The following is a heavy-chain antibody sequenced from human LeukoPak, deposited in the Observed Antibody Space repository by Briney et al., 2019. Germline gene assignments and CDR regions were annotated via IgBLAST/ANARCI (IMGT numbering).Heavy chain of an antibody. CDR1: GGSISSSSYY. CDR2: IYYSGST. Sequence: SETLSLTCTVSGGSISSSSYYWGWIRQPPGKGLEWFGSIYYSGSTYYNPSLKSRVTISVDTSKNQFSLKLSSVTAADTAVYYCARNLRRGYVDWGQGTLVTVSS. J-gene: IGHJ4*02. V-gene: IGHV4-39*07. CDR3: ARNLRRGYVD. D-gene: IGHD5-18*01.